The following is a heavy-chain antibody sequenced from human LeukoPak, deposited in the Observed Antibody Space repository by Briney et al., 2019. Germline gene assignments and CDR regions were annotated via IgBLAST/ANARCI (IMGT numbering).Heavy chain of an antibody. CDR2: VRYGGNIK. V-gene: IGHV3-30*02. J-gene: IGHJ4*02. D-gene: IGHD3-9*01. CDR1: EFTFSAYA. CDR3: AKDLGTEYNIFDY. Sequence: GGSLRLACATYEFTFSAYALHWIRQAPGRGLEWVAFVRYGGNIKYYADSVKGRFTISRDNSKNTLYLQMNSLRPEDTAVYYCAKDLGTEYNIFDYWGQGTLVTVSS.